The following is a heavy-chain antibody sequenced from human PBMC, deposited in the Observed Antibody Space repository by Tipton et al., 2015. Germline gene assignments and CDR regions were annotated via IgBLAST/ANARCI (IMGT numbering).Heavy chain of an antibody. CDR2: IYHSGGT. V-gene: IGHV4-59*01. D-gene: IGHD3-22*01. CDR1: GGSIRTYY. J-gene: IGHJ4*02. Sequence: TLSLTCTVSGGSIRTYYWVWIRQPPGRGLESIGYIYHSGGTNYNPSLRSRLTMSVESSKNQFSLRLSSATAAYTAVYYCARLTGDYYDSATYDPTYIDYWGQGILVSVSS. CDR3: ARLTGDYYDSATYDPTYIDY.